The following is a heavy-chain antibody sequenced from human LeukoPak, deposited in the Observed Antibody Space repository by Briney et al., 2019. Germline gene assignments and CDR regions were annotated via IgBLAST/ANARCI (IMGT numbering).Heavy chain of an antibody. D-gene: IGHD6-13*01. V-gene: IGHV1-69*04. CDR1: EGTFSNYA. CDR2: IIPILGIT. CDR3: ATYSSTYYDAFAM. J-gene: IGHJ3*02. Sequence: GASVTVSCKASEGTFSNYAISWVRQAPGQGLEWMGRIIPILGITNYAQKFQGRVTITADKSTSTAYMELSSLRSEDTALYYCATYSSTYYDAFAMWGQGTMVTVSS.